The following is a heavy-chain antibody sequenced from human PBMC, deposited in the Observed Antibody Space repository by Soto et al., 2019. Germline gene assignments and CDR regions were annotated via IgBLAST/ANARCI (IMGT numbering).Heavy chain of an antibody. V-gene: IGHV3-21*01. CDR2: ISSSSSYI. J-gene: IGHJ6*02. D-gene: IGHD2-2*01. Sequence: EVQLVESGGGLVKPGGSLRLSCAASGFTFSSYSMNWVRQAPGKGLEWVSSISSSSSYIYYADSVKGRFTISRDNAENSLYMQMNSLRAEDTAVYYCARDGAGYCSSTSCYAGEYYYYGMDVWGQGTTVTVSS. CDR3: ARDGAGYCSSTSCYAGEYYYYGMDV. CDR1: GFTFSSYS.